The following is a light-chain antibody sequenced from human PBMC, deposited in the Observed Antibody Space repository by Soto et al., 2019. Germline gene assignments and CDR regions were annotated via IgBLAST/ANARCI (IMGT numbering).Light chain of an antibody. J-gene: IGKJ1*01. V-gene: IGKV3-20*01. CDR2: DTS. CDR1: ESLSNSF. CDR3: QQYGTSEII. Sequence: EIVLTQSPGTLSLSPGERSTLACSSSESLSNSFIVWYQQKPGQAPRLLIYDTSSRATGIPDRFSGSGSGTDFTLTISRLEPEDFSVFYCQQYGTSEIIFGQGTKVDIK.